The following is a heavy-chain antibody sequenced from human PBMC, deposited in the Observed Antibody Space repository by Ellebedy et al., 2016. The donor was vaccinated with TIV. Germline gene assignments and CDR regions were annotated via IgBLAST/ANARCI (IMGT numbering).Heavy chain of an antibody. CDR3: AREAKATFDL. J-gene: IGHJ2*01. CDR2: ISYDGSNK. Sequence: GGSLRLSCAASGFTFSSYAMHWVRQAPGKGLEWVAVISYDGSNKYYADSVKGRFTISRDNAKNSLYLQMNSLRAEDTAVYYCAREAKATFDLWGRGTLVTVSS. CDR1: GFTFSSYA. V-gene: IGHV3-30-3*01.